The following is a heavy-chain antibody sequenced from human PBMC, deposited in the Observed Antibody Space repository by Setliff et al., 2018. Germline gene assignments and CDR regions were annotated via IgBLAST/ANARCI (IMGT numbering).Heavy chain of an antibody. Sequence: SETLSLTCTVSGGASVSRGSYYWSWIRQPAGEGLEWIGLIYKTGNTYYNPSLKRRVAISVDTSKNQFSLRLSSVTAADTAVYYCAGTPARGTTWLSPFDYWGQGIQVTVSS. CDR3: AGTPARGTTWLSPFDY. V-gene: IGHV4-61*02. D-gene: IGHD3-9*01. J-gene: IGHJ4*02. CDR1: GGASVSRGSYY. CDR2: IYKTGNT.